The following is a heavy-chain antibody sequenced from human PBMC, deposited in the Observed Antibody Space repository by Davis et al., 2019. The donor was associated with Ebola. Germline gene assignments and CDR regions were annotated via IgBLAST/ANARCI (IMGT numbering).Heavy chain of an antibody. CDR3: AGVTEAVYYYYYYMDV. Sequence: GESLKLSCAASGFTFGTYSMNWVRQAPGKGLEWVSHISSSSRTIYYADSVKGRFTISRDNAKNSLYLQMNSLRDEDTAVYSCAGVTEAVYYYYYYMDVWGKGTTVTVSS. CDR1: GFTFGTYS. V-gene: IGHV3-48*02. CDR2: ISSSSRTI. J-gene: IGHJ6*03.